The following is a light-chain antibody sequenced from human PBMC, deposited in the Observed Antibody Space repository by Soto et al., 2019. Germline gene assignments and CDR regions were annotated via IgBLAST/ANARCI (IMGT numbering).Light chain of an antibody. CDR3: QQYSNWPLT. CDR2: GAS. V-gene: IGKV3-20*01. Sequence: EIALTQSPGTLSLSPGERATLSCRASQSVSNNYLAWYQQKPGQAPRLLIYGASNRATGIPDRFSGSGSGTDFTLTINSLQSEDFAVYYCQQYSNWPLTFGGGIKVDIK. CDR1: QSVSNNY. J-gene: IGKJ4*01.